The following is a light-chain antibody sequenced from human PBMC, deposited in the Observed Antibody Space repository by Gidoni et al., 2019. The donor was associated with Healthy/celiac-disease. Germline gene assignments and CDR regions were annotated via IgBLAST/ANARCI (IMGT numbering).Light chain of an antibody. CDR1: QSLLHSNGYNY. J-gene: IGKJ2*01. V-gene: IGKV2-28*01. Sequence: DIVMTQSPLSMPVTPGEPASISCRSSQSLLHSNGYNYLDWYLQKPGQSPQPLIYLGSNRASGVPDRFSGSGSGTDFTLKISRVEAEDVGVYYCMQALQTPYTFGQXTKLEIK. CDR3: MQALQTPYT. CDR2: LGS.